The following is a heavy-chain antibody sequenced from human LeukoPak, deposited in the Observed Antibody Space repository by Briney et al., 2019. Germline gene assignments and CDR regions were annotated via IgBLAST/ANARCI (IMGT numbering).Heavy chain of an antibody. D-gene: IGHD3-22*01. CDR3: ARGSSGYSSAANY. CDR1: GFTFSSYG. CDR2: IWYDGSNQ. Sequence: GGSLRLSCITSGFTFSSYGFHWVRQAPGKGLEWTAAIWYDGSNQYYPDSVKGRFTISRDNSKNTLYLQMNSLRADDTAVYYCARGSSGYSSAANYWGQGTLVTVSS. J-gene: IGHJ4*02. V-gene: IGHV3-33*01.